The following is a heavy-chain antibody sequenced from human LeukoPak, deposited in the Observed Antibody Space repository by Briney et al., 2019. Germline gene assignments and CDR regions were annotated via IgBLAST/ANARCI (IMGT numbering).Heavy chain of an antibody. CDR2: INPNSGGI. CDR1: GYTFTGYY. CDR3: ATPTVTTWYYFDY. D-gene: IGHD4-17*01. J-gene: IGHJ4*02. Sequence: ASVKVSCKASGYTFTGYYMHWVRQAPGQGLEWMGWINPNSGGINYAQKFQGRVTMTRDTSISTAYMELSRLRSDDTAVYYCATPTVTTWYYFDYWGQGTLVTVSS. V-gene: IGHV1-2*02.